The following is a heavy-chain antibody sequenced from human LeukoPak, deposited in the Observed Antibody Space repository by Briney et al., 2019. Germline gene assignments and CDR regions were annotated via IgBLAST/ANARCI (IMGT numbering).Heavy chain of an antibody. Sequence: GWSLRLSCAASGFTFSSYVMHWLRQAAGKGLHGVAGICYYGSNQYSGGSVKGRFTISRDNSKNTLFLQMNRLRVEDTAVYSCVREAGYSNGWYGFDYWGQGTLLTVSS. J-gene: IGHJ4*02. D-gene: IGHD6-19*01. V-gene: IGHV3-33*01. CDR1: GFTFSSYV. CDR2: ICYYGSNQ. CDR3: VREAGYSNGWYGFDY.